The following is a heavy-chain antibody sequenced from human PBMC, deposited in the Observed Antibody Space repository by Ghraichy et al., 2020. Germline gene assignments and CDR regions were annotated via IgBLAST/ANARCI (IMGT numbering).Heavy chain of an antibody. D-gene: IGHD4-17*01. CDR2: ISYNGIT. Sequence: SETLSLTCSVSGGSITTGGYFWTWIRQSPGKGLEWIGYISYNGITHYNPSLESRVIMSLDTSKSQFSLKLTSVTAADTAVYFCARDAINYGDYNGLDVWGQGTRVTVSS. J-gene: IGHJ6*02. CDR3: ARDAINYGDYNGLDV. V-gene: IGHV4-31*03. CDR1: GGSITTGGYF.